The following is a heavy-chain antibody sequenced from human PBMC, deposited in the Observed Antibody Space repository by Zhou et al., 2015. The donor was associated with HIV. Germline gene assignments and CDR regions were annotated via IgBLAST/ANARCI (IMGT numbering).Heavy chain of an antibody. Sequence: EVQLVESGGGLVQPGRSLRLSCVASGFTFDDYAIHWVRQAPGKGLEWVSGISWNSGSIGYADSVKGRFTISRDNAKNSLYLQMNSLRAEDTALYYCASIYSSSDDAFDIWGQGTMVTVSS. V-gene: IGHV3-9*01. CDR2: ISWNSGSI. CDR3: ASIYSSSDDAFDI. J-gene: IGHJ3*02. CDR1: GFTFDDYA. D-gene: IGHD6-13*01.